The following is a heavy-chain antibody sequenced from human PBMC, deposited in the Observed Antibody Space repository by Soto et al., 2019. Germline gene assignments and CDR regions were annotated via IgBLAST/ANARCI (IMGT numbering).Heavy chain of an antibody. CDR2: IYPGDSDT. CDR3: ARDDYYYFDY. J-gene: IGHJ4*02. V-gene: IGHV5-51*01. CDR1: GYSFTSYW. D-gene: IGHD4-17*01. Sequence: PGESLKISCKGSGYSFTSYWIGWVRQMPGKGLEWMGIIYPGDSDTRYSPSFQGQVTISADKSISTAYLQLNSVSPEDTAVYFCARDDYYYFDYWGQGTLVTVSS.